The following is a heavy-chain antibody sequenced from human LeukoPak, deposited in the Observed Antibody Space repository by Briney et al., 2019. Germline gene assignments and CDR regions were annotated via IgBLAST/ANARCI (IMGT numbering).Heavy chain of an antibody. D-gene: IGHD3-22*01. Sequence: SQTQSLTCTVSGGSISSGGYYWSWIRQHPGKGLEWIGYIYYSGSTYYNPSLKSRVTISVDTSKNQFSLKLSSVTAADTAVYYCARGRGYYDSSGQIDYWGQGTLVTVSS. V-gene: IGHV4-31*03. CDR3: ARGRGYYDSSGQIDY. J-gene: IGHJ4*02. CDR1: GGSISSGGYY. CDR2: IYYSGST.